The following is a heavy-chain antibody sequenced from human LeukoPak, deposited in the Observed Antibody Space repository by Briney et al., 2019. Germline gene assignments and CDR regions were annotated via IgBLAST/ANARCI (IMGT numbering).Heavy chain of an antibody. D-gene: IGHD6-19*01. J-gene: IGHJ6*02. V-gene: IGHV1-69*04. CDR1: GGTFSSYA. Sequence: SVKVSCKASGGTFSSYAISWVRQAPGQGLEWMGRIIPILGIANYAQKFQGRVTITADRSTSTAYMELRSLRSDDTAVYYCARHSSGWYDYYYYGMDVWGQGTTVTVSS. CDR3: ARHSSGWYDYYYYGMDV. CDR2: IIPILGIA.